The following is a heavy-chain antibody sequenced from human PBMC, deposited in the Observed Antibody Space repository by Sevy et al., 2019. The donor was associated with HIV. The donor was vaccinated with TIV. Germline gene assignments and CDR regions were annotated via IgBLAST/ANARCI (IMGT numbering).Heavy chain of an antibody. CDR1: GFTFRTFA. Sequence: GGSLRLSCAASGFTFRTFAMSWVRQAPGKGLQWVSSISDTGTSTYYADSVEGRFTVSRDNSKKTLYWQMNSLRAEDSALYYCAKYAGDFAHFDYWGQGTLVTVSS. J-gene: IGHJ4*02. CDR3: AKYAGDFAHFDY. D-gene: IGHD7-27*01. V-gene: IGHV3-23*01. CDR2: ISDTGTST.